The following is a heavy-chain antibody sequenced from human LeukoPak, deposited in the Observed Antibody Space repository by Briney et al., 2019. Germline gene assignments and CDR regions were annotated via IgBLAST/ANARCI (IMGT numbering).Heavy chain of an antibody. CDR1: GYTFSSYG. CDR2: ISAYNGNT. Sequence: ASGKVSCKASGYTFSSYGFSWVRQAPGQGLEWMGWISAYNGNTNYAQKLQGRVTLTTDTSTSTTYMELRSLRSGDTAVYYCARIIGSTLSYFDYWGQGTLVTVSS. CDR3: ARIIGSTLSYFDY. J-gene: IGHJ4*02. D-gene: IGHD1-7*01. V-gene: IGHV1-18*01.